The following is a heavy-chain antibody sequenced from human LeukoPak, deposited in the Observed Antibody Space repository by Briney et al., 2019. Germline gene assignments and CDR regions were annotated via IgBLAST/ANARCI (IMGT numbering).Heavy chain of an antibody. D-gene: IGHD3-22*01. CDR1: GGSFSGYY. J-gene: IGHJ5*02. CDR3: ARGQAGSMIVAT. Sequence: SETLSLTCAVYGGSFSGYYWSWIRQPPGKGLEWIGEINHSGSTNYNPSLKSRVTISLDTSENQFSLKLSSVTAADTAVYYCARGQAGSMIVATWGQGTLVTVSS. CDR2: INHSGST. V-gene: IGHV4-34*01.